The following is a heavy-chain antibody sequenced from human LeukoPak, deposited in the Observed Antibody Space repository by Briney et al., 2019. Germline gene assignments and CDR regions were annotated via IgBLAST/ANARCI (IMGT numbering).Heavy chain of an antibody. CDR1: GFTFSSYG. Sequence: GGSLSLSCAASGFTFSSYGMHWVRQAPGKGLEGVAFIRYDGSNKYYADYVKGRFTISRDNSKNTLYLQMNSLRAEDTAVYYCYRGSHVGPDPGVRDYWGQGTLVTVSS. V-gene: IGHV3-30*02. J-gene: IGHJ4*02. CDR3: YRGSHVGPDPGVRDY. D-gene: IGHD1-26*01. CDR2: IRYDGSNK.